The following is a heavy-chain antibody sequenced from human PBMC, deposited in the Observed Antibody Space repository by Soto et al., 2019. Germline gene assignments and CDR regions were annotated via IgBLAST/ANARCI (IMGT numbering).Heavy chain of an antibody. V-gene: IGHV3-30*15. D-gene: IGHD3-16*01. CDR3: AKDEYWVSHFSYCMDL. Sequence: QVQLVESGGGVVEPGRSLRLSCAASGFTFSSYAMHWVRQAPGKGLEWVAVISHDGSITYYSDSVKGRFTMSRDNSTNALFLQMSSLRSEDTAIYYCAKDEYWVSHFSYCMDLWGRGTTVTVSS. CDR1: GFTFSSYA. J-gene: IGHJ6*03. CDR2: ISHDGSIT.